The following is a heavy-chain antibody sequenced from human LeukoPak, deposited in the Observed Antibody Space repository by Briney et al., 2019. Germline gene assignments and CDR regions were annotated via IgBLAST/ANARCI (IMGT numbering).Heavy chain of an antibody. J-gene: IGHJ6*02. CDR2: IKQDGSEK. Sequence: GGSLRLSCAASGFTSSSYWMSWVRQAPGKGLEWVANIKQDGSEKYYVDSVKGRFTISRDNAKNSLYLQMNSLRAEDTAVYYCAGGGFYYYGMDVWGQGTTVTVSS. V-gene: IGHV3-7*01. CDR1: GFTSSSYW. CDR3: AGGGFYYYGMDV.